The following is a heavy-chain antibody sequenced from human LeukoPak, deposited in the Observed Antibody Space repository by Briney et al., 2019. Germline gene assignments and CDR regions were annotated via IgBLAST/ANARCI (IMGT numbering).Heavy chain of an antibody. J-gene: IGHJ4*02. CDR3: ARALVTGTYASFDY. V-gene: IGHV4-59*01. Sequence: PSETLSLTCTVSGGSISSYYWSWIRQPPGKGLEWIGYIYYSGSTNYNPSLKSRVTISVDTSKNQISLKLSSVTAADTAVYYCARALVTGTYASFDYWGQGTLVTVSS. D-gene: IGHD1-20*01. CDR2: IYYSGST. CDR1: GGSISSYY.